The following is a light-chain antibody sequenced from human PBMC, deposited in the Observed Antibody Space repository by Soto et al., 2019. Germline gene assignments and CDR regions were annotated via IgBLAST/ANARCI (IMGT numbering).Light chain of an antibody. Sequence: DIQMTQSPSTMSGSVGDRVTITCRASQSISSWVAWYQQKPGKAPKVLIYDVSSLESGVPSRFSGSGSGTEFSLTISSLQPDDIATYYCQQYNTFLTFGQGTKVDI. J-gene: IGKJ1*01. CDR2: DVS. V-gene: IGKV1-5*01. CDR1: QSISSW. CDR3: QQYNTFLT.